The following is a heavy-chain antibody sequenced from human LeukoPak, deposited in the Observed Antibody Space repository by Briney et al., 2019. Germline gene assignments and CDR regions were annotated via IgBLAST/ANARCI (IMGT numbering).Heavy chain of an antibody. CDR3: ARGHTNYGYTFDI. CDR1: GFTLSAHG. CDR2: ISSSSIYI. Sequence: GGPLRLSCAASGFTLSAHGMNWVRQAPGKGLEWVSSISSSSIYIYYANSVKGRFTISRDNARNSLYLQMNSLRAEDTAVYYCARGHTNYGYTFDIWGQGTMVTVSS. D-gene: IGHD4-11*01. V-gene: IGHV3-21*01. J-gene: IGHJ3*02.